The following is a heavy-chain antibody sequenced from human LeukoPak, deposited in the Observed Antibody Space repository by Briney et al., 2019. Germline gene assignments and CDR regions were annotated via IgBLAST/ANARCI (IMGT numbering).Heavy chain of an antibody. CDR1: GGTFSSYA. V-gene: IGHV1-69*06. Sequence: ASVKVSCKASGGTFSSYAISWVRQAPGQGLEWMGGIIPIFGTANYAQKFQGRVTMTEDTSTDTAYMELSSLRSEDTAVYYCATGSEIPDAFDIWGQGTMVTVSS. D-gene: IGHD1-14*01. J-gene: IGHJ3*02. CDR3: ATGSEIPDAFDI. CDR2: IIPIFGTA.